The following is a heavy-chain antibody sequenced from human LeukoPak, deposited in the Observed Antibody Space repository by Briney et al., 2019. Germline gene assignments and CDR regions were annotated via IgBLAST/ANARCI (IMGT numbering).Heavy chain of an antibody. D-gene: IGHD3-10*01. J-gene: IGHJ4*02. CDR3: ARDHYYGSGSYRFDY. V-gene: IGHV1-18*04. Sequence: GASVKVSCKASGYTFTSYGISWVRQAPGQGLEWVGWISAYNGNTNYAQKLQGRVTMTTDTSTSTAYMELRSLRSDDAAVYYCARDHYYGSGSYRFDYWGQGTLVTASS. CDR2: ISAYNGNT. CDR1: GYTFTSYG.